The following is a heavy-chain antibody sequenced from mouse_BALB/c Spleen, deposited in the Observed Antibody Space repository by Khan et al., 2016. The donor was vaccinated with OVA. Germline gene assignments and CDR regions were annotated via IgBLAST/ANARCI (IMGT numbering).Heavy chain of an antibody. Sequence: VQLQQSGPELVKPGASVKMSCKASGYTFTSYVMHWVRQKPGQGLEWIGYIYPYNDDTKYNEKIKGKATLTSDKSSSTAYMELSSLTSEASAVYYCARNYRYDVYFDYWGQGTTLTVSS. CDR3: ARNYRYDVYFDY. J-gene: IGHJ2*01. D-gene: IGHD2-14*01. V-gene: IGHV1S136*01. CDR2: IYPYNDDT. CDR1: GYTFTSYV.